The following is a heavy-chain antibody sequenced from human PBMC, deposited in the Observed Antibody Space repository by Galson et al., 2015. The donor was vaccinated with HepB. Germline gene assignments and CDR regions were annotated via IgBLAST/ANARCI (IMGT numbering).Heavy chain of an antibody. D-gene: IGHD3-22*01. CDR3: ASGRVYYDSTGYKIFDY. CDR1: GFIFSNYW. J-gene: IGHJ4*02. Sequence: SVRLSCAASGFIFSNYWMHWVRQAPGKGLMWVSGVKSDGSSTTYADSVKGRFTISRDNAKNTLYLQMNSLRAEDTAVYYCASGRVYYDSTGYKIFDYWGQGILVTVSA. V-gene: IGHV3-74*01. CDR2: VKSDGSST.